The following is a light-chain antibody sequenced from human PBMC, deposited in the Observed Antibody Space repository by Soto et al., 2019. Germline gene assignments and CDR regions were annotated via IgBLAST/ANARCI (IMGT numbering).Light chain of an antibody. CDR2: GIS. CDR1: QSVSSNY. J-gene: IGKJ1*01. Sequence: EVVLTQSPGTLSLSPGERATLSCRASQSVSSNYFAWYQQRPGQAPRLLTYGISSRATGIPDRFSGSGSGTDFTLTFSRLEPEDFAVYYCEQYGSSPGTFGQGTKV. V-gene: IGKV3-20*01. CDR3: EQYGSSPGT.